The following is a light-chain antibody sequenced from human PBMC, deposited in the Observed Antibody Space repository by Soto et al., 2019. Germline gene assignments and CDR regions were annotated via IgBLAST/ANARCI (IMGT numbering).Light chain of an antibody. CDR3: QQYNSYSPWP. CDR2: DAS. J-gene: IGKJ1*01. V-gene: IGKV1-5*01. CDR1: QSISSW. Sequence: DIHVTQSSSTLSAAVRDRVTITGRVRQSISSWLAWYQQEPGRAPKLLIFDASTLHSGVPSRFSGSGSGTDFTLTISSLQPDDFATYYCQQYNSYSPWPFGQRTKAAI.